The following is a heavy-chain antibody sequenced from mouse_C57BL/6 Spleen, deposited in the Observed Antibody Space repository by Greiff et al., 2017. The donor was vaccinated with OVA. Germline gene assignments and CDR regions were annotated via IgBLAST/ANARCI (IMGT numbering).Heavy chain of an antibody. V-gene: IGHV6-3*01. D-gene: IGHD4-1*01. CDR3: TSGGSWFAY. CDR2: IRLKSDNYAT. J-gene: IGHJ3*01. Sequence: DVKLQESGGGLVQPGGSMKLSCVASGFTFSNYWMNWVRQSPEKGLEWVAQIRLKSDNYATHYAESVKGRFTISRDDSKSSVYLQMNNLRAEDTGIYYCTSGGSWFAYWGQGTLVTVSA. CDR1: GFTFSNYW.